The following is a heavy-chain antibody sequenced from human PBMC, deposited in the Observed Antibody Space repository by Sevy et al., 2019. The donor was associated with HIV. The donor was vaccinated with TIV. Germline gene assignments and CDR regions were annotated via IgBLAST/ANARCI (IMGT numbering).Heavy chain of an antibody. CDR2: INPRSGDT. D-gene: IGHD4-4*01. CDR1: GYIFSDYN. Sequence: ASVKVSCKSTGYIFSDYNMHWVRQAPGQGLEWMALINPRSGDTIYAQRFRGRVSMTRDTSMSTAYMELSGLTSDDTAVYYCVRESITVPKTLQSFDIWGQGTMVTVSS. V-gene: IGHV1-2*06. J-gene: IGHJ3*02. CDR3: VRESITVPKTLQSFDI.